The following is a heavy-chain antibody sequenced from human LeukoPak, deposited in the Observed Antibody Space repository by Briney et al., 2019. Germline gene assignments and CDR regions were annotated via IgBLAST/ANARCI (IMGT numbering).Heavy chain of an antibody. CDR1: GGSISSGSYY. CDR2: IYTSGST. J-gene: IGHJ6*03. CDR3: ARDRNYYYYYMDV. V-gene: IGHV4-61*02. Sequence: SETLSLTCTVSGGSISSGSYYWSWIRQPAGKGLEWIGRIYTSGSTNYNPSLKSRVTISVDTSKNQFSLKLSSVTAADTAVYYCARDRNYYYYYMDVWGKGTTVTISS.